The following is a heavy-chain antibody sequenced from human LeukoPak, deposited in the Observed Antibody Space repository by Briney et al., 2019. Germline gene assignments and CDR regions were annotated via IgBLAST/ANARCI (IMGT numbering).Heavy chain of an antibody. D-gene: IGHD3-10*01. CDR2: IFGGGGT. J-gene: IGHJ5*02. CDR1: GFNVNSNY. CDR3: ARDHSALASYPNP. V-gene: IGHV3-66*01. Sequence: GGSLRLSCTAPGFNVNSNYMSWVRQVPGKGLEWVSVIFGGGGTYYADSVKGRFTISRDNSKNTLYLQMNSLRAEDTAVYYCARDHSALASYPNPWGQGTLVTVSS.